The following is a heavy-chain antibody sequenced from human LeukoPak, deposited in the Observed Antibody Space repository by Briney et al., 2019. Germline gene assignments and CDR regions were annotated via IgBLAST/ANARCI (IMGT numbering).Heavy chain of an antibody. CDR3: AKLPTSPTSLLWFGESYYYGMDV. D-gene: IGHD3-10*01. V-gene: IGHV3-23*01. CDR2: ISGSGGST. J-gene: IGHJ6*02. CDR1: GFTFSSYA. Sequence: GGSLRLSCAASGFTFSSYAMSWVRQAPGKGLEWVSAISGSGGSTYYADSVKGRFTISRDNSKNTLYLQMNSLRAEDTAVYYCAKLPTSPTSLLWFGESYYYGMDVWGQGTTVTVSS.